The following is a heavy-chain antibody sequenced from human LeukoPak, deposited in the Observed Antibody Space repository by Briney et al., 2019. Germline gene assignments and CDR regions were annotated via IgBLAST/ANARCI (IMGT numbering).Heavy chain of an antibody. CDR1: GYSISGGYY. V-gene: IGHV4-38-2*01. Sequence: SETLSLTCAVSGYSISGGYYWGWIRQPPGKGLEWIGSIYHSGSTYYDPSLKSRVTISVDTSKNQFSLKLSSVTAADTAVYYCHGLSMVRGVIQDYWGQGTLVTVSS. CDR2: IYHSGST. J-gene: IGHJ4*02. CDR3: HGLSMVRGVIQDY. D-gene: IGHD3-10*01.